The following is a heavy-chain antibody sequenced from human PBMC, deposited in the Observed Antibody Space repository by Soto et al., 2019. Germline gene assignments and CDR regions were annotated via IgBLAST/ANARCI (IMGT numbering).Heavy chain of an antibody. J-gene: IGHJ5*02. Sequence: QEQLVQSGAEVKKPGASVKVSCKTSGYTFTDYDINWVRQATGQGLEWIGWMNPNSGETGYAQKFQGRVTMTRSASLSTAYLELSSLRSEDTAVYYCARVAVAARPRWYNWFDPWGREPWSPSPQ. CDR1: GYTFTDYD. CDR3: ARVAVAARPRWYNWFDP. D-gene: IGHD2-15*01. V-gene: IGHV1-8*01. CDR2: MNPNSGET.